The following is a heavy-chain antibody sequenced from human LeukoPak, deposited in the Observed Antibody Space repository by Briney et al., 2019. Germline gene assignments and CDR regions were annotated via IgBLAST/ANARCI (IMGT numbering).Heavy chain of an antibody. CDR3: AKGGDSSWYHLFDY. V-gene: IGHV3-30*18. CDR1: GFTFSSYG. D-gene: IGHD6-13*01. Sequence: GGSLRLSCAASGFTFSSYGMHWVRQAPGKGLEWVAVISYDGSNKYFADSVKGRFTISRDNSKNTLYLQMNSLRAEDTAVYYCAKGGDSSWYHLFDYWGQGTLVTVSS. J-gene: IGHJ4*02. CDR2: ISYDGSNK.